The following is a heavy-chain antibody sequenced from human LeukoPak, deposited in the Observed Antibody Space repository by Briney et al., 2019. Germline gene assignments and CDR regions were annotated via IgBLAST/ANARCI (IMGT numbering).Heavy chain of an antibody. D-gene: IGHD6-6*01. V-gene: IGHV3-15*01. CDR1: GLTFSNAW. Sequence: PGGSLRLSCAASGLTFSNAWMSWVRQAPGKGLEWVGRIKSKTDGGTTDYAAPVKGRFTISRDDSKNTLYLQMNSLKTEDTAVYYCTTGSIAARGEFDIWGQGTMVTVSS. CDR2: IKSKTDGGTT. CDR3: TTGSIAARGEFDI. J-gene: IGHJ3*02.